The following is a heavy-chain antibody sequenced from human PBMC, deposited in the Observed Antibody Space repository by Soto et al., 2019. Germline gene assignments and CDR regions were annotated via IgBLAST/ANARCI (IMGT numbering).Heavy chain of an antibody. CDR3: ATPPAIFGVVITDY. V-gene: IGHV1-24*01. J-gene: IGHJ4*02. CDR1: GYTLTELS. CDR2: FDPEDGET. Sequence: ASVKVSCKVSGYTLTELSMHWVRQAPGKGLEWMGGFDPEDGETIYAQKFQGRVTMTEDTSTDTAYMELSSLRSEDTAVYYCATPPAIFGVVITDYWGQGTLVTVSS. D-gene: IGHD3-3*01.